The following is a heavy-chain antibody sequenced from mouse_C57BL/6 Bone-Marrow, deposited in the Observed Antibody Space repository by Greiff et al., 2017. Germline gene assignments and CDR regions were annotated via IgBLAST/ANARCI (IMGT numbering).Heavy chain of an antibody. CDR1: GYTFTDYY. Sequence: EVKLEESGPVLVKPGASVKMSCKASGYTFTDYYMNWVKQSHGKSLEWIGVINPYNGGTSYNQKFKGKATLTVDKSSSTAYMELNSLTSEDSAVYYCARGLSYWGQGTTLTVSS. V-gene: IGHV1-19*01. CDR3: ARGLSY. J-gene: IGHJ2*01. CDR2: INPYNGGT.